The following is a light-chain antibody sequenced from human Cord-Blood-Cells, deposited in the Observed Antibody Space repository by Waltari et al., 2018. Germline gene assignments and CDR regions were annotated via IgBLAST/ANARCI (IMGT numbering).Light chain of an antibody. J-gene: IGKJ4*01. CDR2: GAS. Sequence: EIVMTQSPATLSVSPEERATISCRASQSVSSNLAWYQQKPGQAPRLLIYGASTRATGIPARFSGSGSGTEFTLTISSLQSEDFAVYYCQQYNNWPLTFGGGTKVEIK. V-gene: IGKV3-15*01. CDR1: QSVSSN. CDR3: QQYNNWPLT.